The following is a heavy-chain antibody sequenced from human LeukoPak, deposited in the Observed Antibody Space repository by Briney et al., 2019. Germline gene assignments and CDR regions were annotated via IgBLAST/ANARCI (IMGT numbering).Heavy chain of an antibody. CDR2: IYYSGST. Sequence: SQTLSLTCTISGGSISGGSYYWSWIRQPPGKGLEWIGYIYYSGSTKYNLSLKSRVTISVDTSKNQLSLKLSSVTAADTAVYYCARGEYGLFDYWGQGTLVTVSS. CDR1: GGSISGGSYY. J-gene: IGHJ4*02. CDR3: ARGEYGLFDY. V-gene: IGHV4-61*01. D-gene: IGHD2/OR15-2a*01.